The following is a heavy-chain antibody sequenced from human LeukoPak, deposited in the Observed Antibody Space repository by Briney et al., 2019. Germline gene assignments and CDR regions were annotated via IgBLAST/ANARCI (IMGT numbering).Heavy chain of an antibody. J-gene: IGHJ5*02. CDR2: INSDGSST. CDR3: AKDPAGLLWFGESSGWFDP. V-gene: IGHV3-74*01. D-gene: IGHD3-10*01. Sequence: PGGSLRLSCAASGFTFSSYWMHWVRQASGKGLVWVSRINSDGSSTSYADSVKGRFTISRDNSKNTLYLRMNSLRAEDTAVYYCAKDPAGLLWFGESSGWFDPWGQGTLVTVSS. CDR1: GFTFSSYW.